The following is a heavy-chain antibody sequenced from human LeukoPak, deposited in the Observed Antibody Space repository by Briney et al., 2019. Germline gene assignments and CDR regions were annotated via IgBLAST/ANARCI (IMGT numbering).Heavy chain of an antibody. CDR2: INHSGST. D-gene: IGHD3-3*01. V-gene: IGHV4-34*01. CDR1: GGSISSYY. CDR3: ARGSYDFWSGYYYYGMDV. J-gene: IGHJ6*02. Sequence: PSETLSLTCTVSGGSISSYYWSWIRQPPGKGLEWIGEINHSGSTNYNPSLKSRVTISVDTSKNQFSLKLSSVTAADTAVYYCARGSYDFWSGYYYYGMDVWGQGTTVTVSS.